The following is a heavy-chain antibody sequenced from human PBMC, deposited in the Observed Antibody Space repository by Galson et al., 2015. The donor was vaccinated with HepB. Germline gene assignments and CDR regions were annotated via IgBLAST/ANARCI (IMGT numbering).Heavy chain of an antibody. J-gene: IGHJ4*02. CDR2: IADDGSYE. Sequence: SLRLSCAASGFTFSSYGMHWVRQAPGKGLEWVALIADDGSYEHYADSVRGRFTISRDKTNNTLYLEMKNLRTDDTAVYYCAKGQGAGTSSPFDSWGQGTLVTVSS. CDR3: AKGQGAGTSSPFDS. CDR1: GFTFSSYG. V-gene: IGHV3-30*18. D-gene: IGHD3-10*01.